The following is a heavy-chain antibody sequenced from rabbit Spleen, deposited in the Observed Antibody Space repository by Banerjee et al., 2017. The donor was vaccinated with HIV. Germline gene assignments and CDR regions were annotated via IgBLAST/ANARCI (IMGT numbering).Heavy chain of an antibody. Sequence: QQQLEESGGGLVKPGGTLTLTCKASGIDFNSYYYMCWVRQAPGKGLDLIACIYTNSASTWYASWVSGRFTISRNTNQNTVTLQMNILTAADTATYFCARETSSGWGIVSFYFSLWGQGTLVTVS. CDR2: IYTNSAST. D-gene: IGHD4-1*01. CDR3: ARETSSGWGIVSFYFSL. CDR1: GIDFNSYYY. J-gene: IGHJ4*01. V-gene: IGHV1S43*01.